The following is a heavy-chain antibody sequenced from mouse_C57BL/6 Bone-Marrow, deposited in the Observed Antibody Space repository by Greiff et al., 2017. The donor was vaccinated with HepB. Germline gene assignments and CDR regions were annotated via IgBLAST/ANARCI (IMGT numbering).Heavy chain of an antibody. CDR1: GYAFSSSW. CDR2: IYPGDGDT. D-gene: IGHD1-1*01. V-gene: IGHV1-82*01. Sequence: VKLQESGPELVKPGASVKISCKASGYAFSSSWMNWVKQRPGKGLEWIGRIYPGDGDTNYNGKFKGKATLTADKSSSTAYMQLSSLTSEDSAVYFCATYGSSYWFAYWGQGTLVTVSA. J-gene: IGHJ3*01. CDR3: ATYGSSYWFAY.